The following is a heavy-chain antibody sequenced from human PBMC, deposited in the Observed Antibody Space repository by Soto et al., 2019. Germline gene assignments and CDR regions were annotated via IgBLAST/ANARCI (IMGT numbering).Heavy chain of an antibody. J-gene: IGHJ4*02. CDR1: GFIFSRYG. V-gene: IGHV3-30*18. CDR2: ISYDGSNK. D-gene: IGHD3-22*01. CDR3: AKAHQPYYDLLAYFDY. Sequence: GGSLRLSCAASGFIFSRYGMHWVRQAPGKGLEWVAVISYDGSNKHYADSVKGRFTISRDNSKNTLYLQMNSLRAEDTAVYYCAKAHQPYYDLLAYFDYWGQGTLVTVSS.